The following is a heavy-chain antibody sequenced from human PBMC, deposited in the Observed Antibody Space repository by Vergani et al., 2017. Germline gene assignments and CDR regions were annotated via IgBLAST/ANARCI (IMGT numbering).Heavy chain of an antibody. D-gene: IGHD2-2*01. Sequence: EVQLLESGGGLVQPGGSLRLSCAASGFTFTSYAMSWVRQAPGKGLEWVSAISGMGGSTYNADSVKGRFTISRDKTKNTLYLQMNSLRAEDTAVYYCAKRQGPIVVVPAATDYWGQGTLVTVSS. CDR2: ISGMGGST. CDR3: AKRQGPIVVVPAATDY. CDR1: GFTFTSYA. J-gene: IGHJ4*02. V-gene: IGHV3-23*01.